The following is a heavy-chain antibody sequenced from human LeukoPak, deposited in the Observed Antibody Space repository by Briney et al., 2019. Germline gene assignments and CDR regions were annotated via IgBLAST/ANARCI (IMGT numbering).Heavy chain of an antibody. D-gene: IGHD6-13*01. CDR1: GFTFDDYA. J-gene: IGHJ4*02. Sequence: PEGSLRLSCAASGFTFDDYAMHWVRQAPGKGLEWVSGISWNSGSIGYADSVKGRFTISRDNAKNSLYLQMNSLRAEDTALYYCAKASGSSWYSRFDYWGQGTLVTVSS. CDR2: ISWNSGSI. CDR3: AKASGSSWYSRFDY. V-gene: IGHV3-9*01.